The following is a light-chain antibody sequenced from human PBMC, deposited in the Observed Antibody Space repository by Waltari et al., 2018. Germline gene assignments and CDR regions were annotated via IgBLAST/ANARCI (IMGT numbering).Light chain of an antibody. V-gene: IGLV3-21*03. CDR3: QVWDSTTDHAI. CDR1: DIGRWT. J-gene: IGLJ2*01. CDR2: DNS. Sequence: SYVVTQPPSVSLAPGKTATIPCGGDDIGRWTGCWYQQRPGQAPVLGVYDNSDRSSGVPERFSGSNSGDTATLTISRVEVGDEADFYCQVWDSTTDHAIFGGGTKLTVL.